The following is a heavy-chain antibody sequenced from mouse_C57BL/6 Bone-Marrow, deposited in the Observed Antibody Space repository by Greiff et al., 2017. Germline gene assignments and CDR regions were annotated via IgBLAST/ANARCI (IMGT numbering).Heavy chain of an antibody. J-gene: IGHJ3*01. CDR1: GYKFTDYE. Sequence: VQLVESGAELVRPGASVTLSCKASGYKFTDYEMHWVKQTPVHGLEWIGAIDPETGGTAYNQKFKGKAILTADKSSSTAYMELRSLTSEDSAVYYCTNLWFAYWGQGTLVTVSA. CDR2: IDPETGGT. V-gene: IGHV1-15*01. CDR3: TNLWFAY.